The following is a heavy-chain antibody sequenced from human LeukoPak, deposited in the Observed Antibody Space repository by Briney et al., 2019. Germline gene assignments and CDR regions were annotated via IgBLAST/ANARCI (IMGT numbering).Heavy chain of an antibody. V-gene: IGHV4-34*01. CDR1: GGSFSGYY. D-gene: IGHD6-6*01. J-gene: IGHJ4*02. CDR2: INHSGST. CDR3: ARCLLAAQGGFDY. Sequence: KPSETLSLTCAVYGGSFSGYYWSWIRQPPGKGLEWIGEINHSGSTNYNPFLKSRVTISVDTSKNQFSLKLSSVTAADAAVYYCARCLLAAQGGFDYWGQGTLVTVSS.